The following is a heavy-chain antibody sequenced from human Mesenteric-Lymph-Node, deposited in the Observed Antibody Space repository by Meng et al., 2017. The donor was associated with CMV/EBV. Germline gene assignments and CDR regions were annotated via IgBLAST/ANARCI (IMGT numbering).Heavy chain of an antibody. V-gene: IGHV1-69*02. J-gene: IGHJ5*02. CDR2: IIPILGIA. CDR1: GGTFSSYT. D-gene: IGHD6-13*01. Sequence: QVQLLQSGAKVKKPWCSVQVSCKASGGTFSSYTISWVRQAPGQGLEWMGRIIPILGIANYAQKFQGRVTITEDKSTSTAYMELSSLRSEDTAVCYCAGGIAAAGSRWFYPWRQGTLVTVSS. CDR3: AGGIAAAGSRWFYP.